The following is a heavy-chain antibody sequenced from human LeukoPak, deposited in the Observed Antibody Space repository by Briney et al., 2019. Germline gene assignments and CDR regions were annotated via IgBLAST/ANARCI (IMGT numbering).Heavy chain of an antibody. CDR2: ISYDGSNK. CDR3: ARDLGTFYYYYGMDV. Sequence: GRSLRLSCAASGFTFSSYAMHWVRQAPGKGLEWVVVISYDGSNKYYADSVKGRFTISRDNSKNTLYLQMNSLRAEDTAVYYCARDLGTFYYYYGMDVWGQGTTVTVSS. V-gene: IGHV3-30-3*01. D-gene: IGHD3-16*01. CDR1: GFTFSSYA. J-gene: IGHJ6*02.